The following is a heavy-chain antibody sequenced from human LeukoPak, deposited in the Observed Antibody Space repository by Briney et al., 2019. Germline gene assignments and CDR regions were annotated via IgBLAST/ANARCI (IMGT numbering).Heavy chain of an antibody. Sequence: SQTLSLTCAVSGGSISSGGYSWGWIRQPPGKGLEWIGYINHSGSTYYNPSLKSRVTISVDRSKNQFSLKLSSVTAADTAVYYCARGSFGGVIPMNYFDYWGQGTLVTVSS. D-gene: IGHD3-16*02. CDR2: INHSGST. CDR3: ARGSFGGVIPMNYFDY. J-gene: IGHJ4*02. V-gene: IGHV4-30-2*01. CDR1: GGSISSGGYS.